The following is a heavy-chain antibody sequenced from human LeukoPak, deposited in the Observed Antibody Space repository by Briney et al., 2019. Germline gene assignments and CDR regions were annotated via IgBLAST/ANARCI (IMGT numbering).Heavy chain of an antibody. CDR2: IYYPGRA. CDR3: ARHRGYTYGRTFDL. V-gene: IGHV4-59*08. D-gene: IGHD5-18*01. Sequence: SETLSLTCTVFGDSIKRYYWSWIRQPPGKGLEWIAYIYYPGRASYNPSLTSRVSISVDTSKNQFSLNLTSVTAADTAVYYCARHRGYTYGRTFDLWGQGTLVTVSS. CDR1: GDSIKRYY. J-gene: IGHJ5*02.